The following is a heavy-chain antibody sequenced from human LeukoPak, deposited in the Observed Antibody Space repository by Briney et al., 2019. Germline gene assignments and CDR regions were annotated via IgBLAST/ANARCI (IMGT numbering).Heavy chain of an antibody. V-gene: IGHV3-33*01. CDR1: GLTFSSYG. J-gene: IGHJ4*02. CDR3: ARRYFDY. Sequence: PGGSLRLSCAASGLTFSSYGMHWVRQVPGKGLEWVAVIWYDGGNKYYADSVKGRFTISRDNSKNTLYLQMNSLRAEDTAVYYCARRYFDYWGQGTLVTVSP. CDR2: IWYDGGNK.